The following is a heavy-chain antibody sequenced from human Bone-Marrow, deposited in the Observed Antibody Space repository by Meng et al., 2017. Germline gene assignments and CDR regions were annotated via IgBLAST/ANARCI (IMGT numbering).Heavy chain of an antibody. D-gene: IGHD6-19*01. Sequence: VEWVEFGSGLKKPGASVKVSCKASGYTFTSYAMNWVRQAPGQGLEWMGWINTNTGNPTYAQGFTGRFVFSLDTSVSTAYLQISSLKAEDTAVYYCARDPGAIAVAGLEDYWGQGTLVTVSS. CDR3: ARDPGAIAVAGLEDY. CDR1: GYTFTSYA. V-gene: IGHV7-4-1*02. J-gene: IGHJ4*02. CDR2: INTNTGNP.